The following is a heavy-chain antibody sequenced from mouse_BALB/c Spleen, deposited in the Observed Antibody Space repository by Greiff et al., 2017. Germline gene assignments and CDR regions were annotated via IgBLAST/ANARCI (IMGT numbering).Heavy chain of an antibody. Sequence: LQQPGAELVKPGASVKMSCKASGYTFTSYNMHWVKQTPGQGLEWIGAIYPGNGDTSYNQKFKGKATLTADKSSSTAYMQLSSLTSEDSAVYYCARGGYGNTWFAYWGQGTLVTVSA. V-gene: IGHV1-12*01. CDR3: ARGGYGNTWFAY. CDR2: IYPGNGDT. D-gene: IGHD2-10*02. CDR1: GYTFTSYN. J-gene: IGHJ3*01.